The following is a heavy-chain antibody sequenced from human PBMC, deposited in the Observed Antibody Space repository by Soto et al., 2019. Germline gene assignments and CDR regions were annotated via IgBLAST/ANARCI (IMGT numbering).Heavy chain of an antibody. Sequence: QVQLVESGGGLVKPGGSLRLSCAASGFTFSDYYMSWIRQAPGKGLAWVSYISSSGSTIYYADSVKGRFTISRDNAKNSLYLQMNSMRAEDTAVYYCARDLWPYYYDKIVGSFQHWVQGTLVTVSS. CDR2: ISSSGSTI. D-gene: IGHD3-22*01. V-gene: IGHV3-11*01. J-gene: IGHJ1*01. CDR3: ARDLWPYYYDKIVGSFQH. CDR1: GFTFSDYY.